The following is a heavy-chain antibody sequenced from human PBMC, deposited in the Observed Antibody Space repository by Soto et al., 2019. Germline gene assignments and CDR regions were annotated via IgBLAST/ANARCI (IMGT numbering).Heavy chain of an antibody. D-gene: IGHD3-22*01. CDR2: IDHSGRT. Sequence: SETLSLTCAVYGGSFIGYYWSWIRQPPGKGLEWIGEIDHSGRTNYNPSLKSRVTISVDTSKNQFSLKLSSVTAADTAVYYCARDSGYYDSSGYYFGPYWGQGTLVTVSS. V-gene: IGHV4-34*01. J-gene: IGHJ4*02. CDR3: ARDSGYYDSSGYYFGPY. CDR1: GGSFIGYY.